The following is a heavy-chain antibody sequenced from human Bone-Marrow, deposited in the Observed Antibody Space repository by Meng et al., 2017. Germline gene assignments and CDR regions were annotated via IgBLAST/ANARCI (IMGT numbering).Heavy chain of an antibody. V-gene: IGHV4-34*01. CDR3: ARRLGFGDHYFDY. D-gene: IGHD3-10*01. Sequence: SETLSLTCAVYGGSFSGYYWSWIRQPPGKGLEWIGEINHSGSTNYNPSLKSRVTISVDTSKNQFSLKLSSVTAADTAVYYCARRLGFGDHYFDYWGQGTLVTVSS. J-gene: IGHJ4*02. CDR1: GGSFSGYY. CDR2: INHSGST.